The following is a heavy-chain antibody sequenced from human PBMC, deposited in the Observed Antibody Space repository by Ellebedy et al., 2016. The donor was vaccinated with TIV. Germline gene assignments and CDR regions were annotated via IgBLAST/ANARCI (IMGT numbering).Heavy chain of an antibody. CDR3: ARVSPGYCSGGSCYSRYFQH. J-gene: IGHJ1*01. Sequence: SETLSLTCTVSGGSISSYYWSWIRQPPGKGLEWIGYIYYSGSTYYNPSLKSRVTISVDTSKNQFSLKLSSVTAADTAVYYCARVSPGYCSGGSCYSRYFQHWGQGTLVTVSS. V-gene: IGHV4-59*12. D-gene: IGHD2-15*01. CDR2: IYYSGST. CDR1: GGSISSYY.